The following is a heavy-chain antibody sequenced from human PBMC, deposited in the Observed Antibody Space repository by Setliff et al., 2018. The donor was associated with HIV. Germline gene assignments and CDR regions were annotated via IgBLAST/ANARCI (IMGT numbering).Heavy chain of an antibody. J-gene: IGHJ4*02. Sequence: GGSLRLSCAASGYTFSSYSMNWFRQAPGKGLGWVSFISPSGTYIHYADSLKGRFTISRDNAKKSLYLQMNILRAEDTAVYYCARDPPWNYDSSGYPYYFDYWGQGTLVTVSS. D-gene: IGHD3-22*01. CDR1: GYTFSSYS. CDR2: ISPSGTYI. CDR3: ARDPPWNYDSSGYPYYFDY. V-gene: IGHV3-21*01.